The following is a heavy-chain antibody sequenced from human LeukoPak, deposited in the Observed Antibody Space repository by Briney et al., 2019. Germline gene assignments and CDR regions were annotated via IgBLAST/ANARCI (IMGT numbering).Heavy chain of an antibody. Sequence: GGSLRLSCAASGFTFSSYSMNWVRQAPGKGLEWVSFISTSSSYIYYADSVKGRFTISRDNAKNSLYLQMNSLRAEDTAVYYCAKGDLPLLYGGAFDYWGQGILVTVSS. CDR2: ISTSSSYI. V-gene: IGHV3-21*04. CDR3: AKGDLPLLYGGAFDY. D-gene: IGHD2-2*02. J-gene: IGHJ4*02. CDR1: GFTFSSYS.